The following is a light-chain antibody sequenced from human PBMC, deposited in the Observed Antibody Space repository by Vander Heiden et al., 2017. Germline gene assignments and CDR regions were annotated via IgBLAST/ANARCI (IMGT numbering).Light chain of an antibody. V-gene: IGLV1-44*01. CDR1: SSTIASNT. J-gene: IGLJ3*02. CDR3: AAWDDSLSAWV. Sequence: QSVLTQPPSASGTPGPRATIPCSGSSSTIASNTGNWYQQLQGTAPKLLIYSNNHRPSGVPDRFSGSKFGTSASLAISGLQSEDEADYYCAAWDDSLSAWVFGGGTKLTVL. CDR2: SNN.